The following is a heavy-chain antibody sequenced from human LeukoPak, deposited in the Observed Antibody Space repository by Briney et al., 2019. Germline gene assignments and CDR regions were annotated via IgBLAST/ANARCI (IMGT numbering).Heavy chain of an antibody. V-gene: IGHV3-43*02. CDR1: GFTFDDYA. D-gene: IGHD5-18*01. CDR2: ISGDSHST. CDR3: ARDTKGYIYGYYYYGMDV. Sequence: PGGSLRLSCAASGFTFDDYAMHWVRHAPGKGLEWVSLISGDSHSTFYADSVKGRFTISRDNSKNSLYLQMNSLRNDDTALYYCARDTKGYIYGYYYYGMDVWGQGTTVTVSS. J-gene: IGHJ6*02.